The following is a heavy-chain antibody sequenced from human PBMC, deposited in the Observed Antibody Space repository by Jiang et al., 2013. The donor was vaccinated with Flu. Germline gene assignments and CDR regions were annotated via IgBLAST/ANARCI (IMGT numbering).Heavy chain of an antibody. CDR1: GGSITSGAYS. Sequence: GLVKPSQTLSLTCNVSGGSITSGAYSWTWIRQRPGKGLEWIGFIYYTGSAHYNPSLKSRFTIARDTSKNQFSLNLRSVTAADTAVYYCARDGAMGNFAMDVWGPGKPVTVSS. J-gene: IGHJ6*02. CDR3: ARDGAMGNFAMDV. V-gene: IGHV4-31*03. CDR2: IYYTGSA. D-gene: IGHD4-17*01.